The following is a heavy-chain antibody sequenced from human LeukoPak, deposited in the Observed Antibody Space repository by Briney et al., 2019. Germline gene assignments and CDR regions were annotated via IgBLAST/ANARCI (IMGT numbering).Heavy chain of an antibody. CDR3: ARATGYYSSGPFCYMDV. J-gene: IGHJ6*03. CDR2: IYHTGNT. V-gene: IGHV4-59*11. CDR1: GGSINSHY. Sequence: PSETLSLTCIVSGGSINSHYWNWIRQPPGKELEWIGYIYHTGNTNYNPSLKTRVTISVDTSRTQFSLQLDSVTAADTAVYYCARATGYYSSGPFCYMDVWGERTTVTVS. D-gene: IGHD3-10*01.